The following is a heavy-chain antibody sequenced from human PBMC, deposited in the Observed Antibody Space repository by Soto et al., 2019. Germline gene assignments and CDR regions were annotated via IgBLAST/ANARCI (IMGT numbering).Heavy chain of an antibody. D-gene: IGHD6-13*01. CDR2: IIPLLDIE. CDR1: GGTFSTYD. Sequence: QVQLVQSGAEVKKPGSSVKVSCKASGGTFSTYDISWVRQAPGQGLEWIGGIIPLLDIEHYSEKVQGRVTITADESTSTFYMELSSLRFEDTAVYYCAHEAGHERGFDPWGQGTLVTVSS. V-gene: IGHV1-69*01. CDR3: AHEAGHERGFDP. J-gene: IGHJ5*02.